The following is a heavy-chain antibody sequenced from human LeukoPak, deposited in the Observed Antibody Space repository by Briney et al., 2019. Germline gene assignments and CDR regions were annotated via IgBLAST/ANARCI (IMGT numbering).Heavy chain of an antibody. D-gene: IGHD2-2*01. CDR3: ARDRDCSSTSCSKNVYYYYMDV. Sequence: GASVKVSCKASGYTFTSYGISWVRQAPGQGLEWMGWISAYNGNTNYAQKLQGRVTMTTDTSTSTAYMELRSLRSDDTAVYYCARDRDCSSTSCSKNVYYYYMDVWGKGTTVTVSS. CDR2: ISAYNGNT. V-gene: IGHV1-18*01. J-gene: IGHJ6*03. CDR1: GYTFTSYG.